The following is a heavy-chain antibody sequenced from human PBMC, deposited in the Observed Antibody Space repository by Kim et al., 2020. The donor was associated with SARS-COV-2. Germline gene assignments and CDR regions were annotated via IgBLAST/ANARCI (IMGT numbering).Heavy chain of an antibody. V-gene: IGHV3-11*05. J-gene: IGHJ6*02. CDR2: ISSSSSYT. CDR1: GFTFSDYY. D-gene: IGHD3-3*01. CDR3: ARDPGPITIFGVASYYYYGMDV. Sequence: GGSLRLSCAASGFTFSDYYMSWIRQAPGKGLEWVSYISSSSSYTNYADSVKGRFTISRDNAKNSLYLQMNSLRAEDTAVYYCARDPGPITIFGVASYYYYGMDVWGQGTTVTVSS.